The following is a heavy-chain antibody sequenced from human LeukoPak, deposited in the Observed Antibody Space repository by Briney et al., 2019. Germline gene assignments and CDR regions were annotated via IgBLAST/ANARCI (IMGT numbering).Heavy chain of an antibody. J-gene: IGHJ5*02. D-gene: IGHD2-15*01. V-gene: IGHV4-39*01. Sequence: SETLSLTCTVSGGSVTSTTYYWGWVRQPPGKGLEWVGVVHYNGATYYDPSLKSRVTMSIDTSENQFSLKVTSVTAADTAVYYCARRRVAATARWFDPWGQGTLVTVSS. CDR1: GGSVTSTTYY. CDR2: VHYNGAT. CDR3: ARRRVAATARWFDP.